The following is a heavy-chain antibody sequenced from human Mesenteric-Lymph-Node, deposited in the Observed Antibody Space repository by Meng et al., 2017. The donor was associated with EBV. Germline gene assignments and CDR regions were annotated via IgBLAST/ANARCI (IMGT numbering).Heavy chain of an antibody. CDR1: GDSISSGDNY. CDR3: ARGGYCSSISCYVDY. D-gene: IGHD2-2*01. Sequence: QVELQESGPGLVKPSQTLSLTCAVSGDSISSGDNYWGWIRQPPGKGLEWIGYIYYSGSTYYNPSLKSRVSISVDTSKNQFSLKLSSVTAADTAVYYCARGGYCSSISCYVDYWGQGTLVTVSS. J-gene: IGHJ4*02. CDR2: IYYSGST. V-gene: IGHV4-30-4*01.